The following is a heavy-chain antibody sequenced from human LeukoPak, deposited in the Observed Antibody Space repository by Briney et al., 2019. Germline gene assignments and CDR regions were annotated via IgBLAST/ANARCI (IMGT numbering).Heavy chain of an antibody. V-gene: IGHV3-74*01. D-gene: IGHD3-22*01. Sequence: QPGGSLRLSCAVSGFTFSSYWMHWVRQAPGKGLVWVSRINSDGSSTNYADSVKGRFTISRDNSKNTLYLQMNSLRAEDTAVYYCAKERRITMIVVVIPDFGYWGQGTLVTVSS. CDR3: AKERRITMIVVVIPDFGY. CDR2: INSDGSST. CDR1: GFTFSSYW. J-gene: IGHJ4*02.